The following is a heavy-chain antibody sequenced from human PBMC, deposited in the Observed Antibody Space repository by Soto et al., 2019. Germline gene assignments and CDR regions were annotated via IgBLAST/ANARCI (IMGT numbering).Heavy chain of an antibody. Sequence: QVQLQPWGAGLLKPSETLSLTCAGYGGSFSGYYWSWIRKPPGKGLESIGEINHSGSTNYNPSLKSRFTISVDTSGNQFALKLSSVTAAATAVYYCARYEINMVRGVTFYYWGQGTMVTVSS. J-gene: IGHJ4*02. CDR3: ARYEINMVRGVTFYY. CDR1: GGSFSGYY. V-gene: IGHV4-34*01. D-gene: IGHD3-10*01. CDR2: INHSGST.